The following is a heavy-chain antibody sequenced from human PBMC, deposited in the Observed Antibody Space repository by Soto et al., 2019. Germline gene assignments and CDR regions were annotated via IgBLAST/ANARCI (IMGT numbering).Heavy chain of an antibody. CDR1: GGTFSSYA. V-gene: IGHV1-69*13. Sequence: SVKVSCKASGGTFSSYAISWVRQAPGQGLEWMGGIIPIFSTANYAQKFQGRVTITADESTSTAYMELSSLRSEDTAVYYCAKNVDTAMTYFDYWGQGTLVTVSS. J-gene: IGHJ4*02. D-gene: IGHD5-18*01. CDR3: AKNVDTAMTYFDY. CDR2: IIPIFSTA.